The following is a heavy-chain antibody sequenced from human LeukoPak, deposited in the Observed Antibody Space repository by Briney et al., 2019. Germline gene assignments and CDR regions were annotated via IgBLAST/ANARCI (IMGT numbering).Heavy chain of an antibody. Sequence: SSETLSLTCAVSGGSISSSNWWSWVRQPPGKGLEWIGEIYHSGSTYYNPSLKSRVTISVDTSKNQFSLKLSSVTAADTAVYYCASGDPDAFDIWGQGTMVTVSS. V-gene: IGHV4-4*02. CDR3: ASGDPDAFDI. CDR1: GGSISSSNW. CDR2: IYHSGST. J-gene: IGHJ3*02. D-gene: IGHD4-17*01.